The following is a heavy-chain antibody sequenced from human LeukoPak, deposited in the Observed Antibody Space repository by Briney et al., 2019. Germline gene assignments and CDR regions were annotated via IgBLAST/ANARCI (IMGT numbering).Heavy chain of an antibody. D-gene: IGHD3-16*02. CDR3: AKSAGLGELSFDY. CDR1: GFTFSSYG. J-gene: IGHJ4*02. V-gene: IGHV3-30*18. CDR2: ISYDESNK. Sequence: GGSLRLSCAASGFTFSSYGMHWVHQAPGKGLEWVAVISYDESNKYYADSVKGRFTISRDNSKNTLYLQMNSLRAEDTAVYYCAKSAGLGELSFDYWGQGTLVTVSS.